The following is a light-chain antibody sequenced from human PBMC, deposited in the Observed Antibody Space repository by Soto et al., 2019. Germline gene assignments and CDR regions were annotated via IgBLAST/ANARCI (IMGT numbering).Light chain of an antibody. CDR3: SSYTTSVTYV. Sequence: QSVLTQPASVSGSPGQSITISCTGTSSDVGAYNSVSWYQQHPGKAPKLIIYDVSTRPSGISDRFSGSKSGNTASLTISGLQAEYESDYYCSSYTTSVTYVFGTGAKVTVL. CDR2: DVS. CDR1: SSDVGAYNS. V-gene: IGLV2-14*01. J-gene: IGLJ1*01.